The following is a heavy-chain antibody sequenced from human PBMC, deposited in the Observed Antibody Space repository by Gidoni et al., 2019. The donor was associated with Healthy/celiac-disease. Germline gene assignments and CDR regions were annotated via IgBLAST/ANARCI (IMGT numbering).Heavy chain of an antibody. D-gene: IGHD6-19*01. CDR1: GGSFSGYY. V-gene: IGHV4-34*01. J-gene: IGHJ4*02. CDR2: INHSGST. CDR3: ARKPAVAGTLGY. Sequence: QVQLQQWGAGLLKPSETLSLTCAVYGGSFSGYYWSWIRQPPGKGLEWIGEINHSGSTNYNPSLKSRVTISVDTSKNQFSLKLSSVTAADTAVYYCARKPAVAGTLGYWGQGTLVTVSS.